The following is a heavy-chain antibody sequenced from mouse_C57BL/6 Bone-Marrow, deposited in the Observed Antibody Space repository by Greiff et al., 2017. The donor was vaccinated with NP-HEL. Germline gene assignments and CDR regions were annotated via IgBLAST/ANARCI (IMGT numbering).Heavy chain of an antibody. V-gene: IGHV1-69*01. CDR1: GYTFTSYW. CDR2: IDPSDSYT. CDR3: ARVGNYGPMDY. Sequence: QVQLQQPGAELVMPGASVKLSCKASGYTFTSYWMHWVKQRPGQGLEWIGEIDPSDSYTNYNQKFKGKSTLTVDKSSSTAYMQLSSLRSEDSAVYYCARVGNYGPMDYWGQGTSVTVSS. D-gene: IGHD1-1*02. J-gene: IGHJ4*01.